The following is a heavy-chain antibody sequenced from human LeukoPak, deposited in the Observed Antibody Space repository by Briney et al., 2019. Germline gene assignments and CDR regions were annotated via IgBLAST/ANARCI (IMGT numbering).Heavy chain of an antibody. CDR3: ARPAHTYYYDSSGPDDY. CDR2: IYYSGST. D-gene: IGHD3-22*01. J-gene: IGHJ4*02. Sequence: SETLSLTCTVSGGSISSSSYYWGWIRQPPGKGLEWIVSIYYSGSTYYNPSLKSRVTISVDTSKNQFSLKLSSVTAADTAVYYCARPAHTYYYDSSGPDDYWGQGTLVTVSS. V-gene: IGHV4-39*01. CDR1: GGSISSSSYY.